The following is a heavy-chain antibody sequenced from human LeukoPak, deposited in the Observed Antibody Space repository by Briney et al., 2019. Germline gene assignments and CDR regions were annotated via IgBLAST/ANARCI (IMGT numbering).Heavy chain of an antibody. J-gene: IGHJ4*02. CDR1: GFTFSSYG. D-gene: IGHD4-17*01. CDR3: ARDRTTVTTPDYFDY. V-gene: IGHV3-33*01. Sequence: GGSLRPSCAASGFTFSSYGMHWVRQAPGKGLEWVAVIWYDGSNKYYADSVKGRFTISRDNSKNTLYLQMNSLRAGDTAVYYCARDRTTVTTPDYFDYWGQGTLVTVSS. CDR2: IWYDGSNK.